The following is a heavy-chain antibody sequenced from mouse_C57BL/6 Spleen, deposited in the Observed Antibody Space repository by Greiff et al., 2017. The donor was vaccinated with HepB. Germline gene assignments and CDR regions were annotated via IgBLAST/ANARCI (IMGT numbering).Heavy chain of an antibody. CDR3: ARDGASCCGSSSAWFAY. V-gene: IGHV3-1*01. D-gene: IGHD1-1*01. J-gene: IGHJ3*01. Sequence: EVKLQESGPGMVKPSQSLSLTCTVTGYSITSGYDWHWIRHFPGNKLEWMGYISYSGSTNYNPSLKSRISITHDTSKNHFFLKLNSVTTEDTATYYCARDGASCCGSSSAWFAYWGQGTLVTVSA. CDR1: GYSITSGYD. CDR2: ISYSGST.